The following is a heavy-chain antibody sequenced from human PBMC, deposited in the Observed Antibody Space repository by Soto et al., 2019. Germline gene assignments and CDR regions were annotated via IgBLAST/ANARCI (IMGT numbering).Heavy chain of an antibody. J-gene: IGHJ5*02. CDR2: IYYSGST. V-gene: IGHV4-59*01. D-gene: IGHD6-13*01. Sequence: SETLSLTCTVSGGSISSYYWSWIRQPPGKGLEWIGYIYYSGSTNYNPSLKSRVTISVDTSKNQFSLKLSSVTAADTAVYYCARSSSGGYNWFDPWGQGTLVTVS. CDR1: GGSISSYY. CDR3: ARSSSGGYNWFDP.